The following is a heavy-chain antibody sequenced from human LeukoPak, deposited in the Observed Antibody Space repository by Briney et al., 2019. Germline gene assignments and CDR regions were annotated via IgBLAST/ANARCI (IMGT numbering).Heavy chain of an antibody. Sequence: SETLSLTCAVYGGSFSGYYWSWIRQPPGKGLEWIGEINHSGSTNYNPSLKSRVAISVDTSKNQFSLKLSSVTAADTAVYYCAGAEDDFYALWGQGTLVTVSS. CDR3: AGAEDDFYAL. D-gene: IGHD3-3*01. CDR1: GGSFSGYY. J-gene: IGHJ4*02. CDR2: INHSGST. V-gene: IGHV4-34*01.